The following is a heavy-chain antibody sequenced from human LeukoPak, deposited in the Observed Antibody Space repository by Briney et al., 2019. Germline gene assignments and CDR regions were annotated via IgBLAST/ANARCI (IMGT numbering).Heavy chain of an antibody. CDR1: GGSISSSNW. CDR2: IYHSGST. V-gene: IGHV4-4*02. Sequence: PSGTLSLTCAVSGGSISSSNWWSWVRQPPGKGLEWIGEIYHSGSTNYNPSLKSRVTISVDKSKNQFSLKLSSVTAADTAVYYCARSRYYYDSSGYSRIDYWGQGTLVTVSS. D-gene: IGHD3-22*01. CDR3: ARSRYYYDSSGYSRIDY. J-gene: IGHJ4*02.